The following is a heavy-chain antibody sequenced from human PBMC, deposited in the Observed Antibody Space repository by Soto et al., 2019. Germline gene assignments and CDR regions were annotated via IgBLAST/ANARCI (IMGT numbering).Heavy chain of an antibody. Sequence: SGPTLVNPTQTLTLTCTFSGFSLSTSGMCVSWIRQPPGKALEWLALIDWDDDKYYNTSLKTRLTISKGTSKNQVVLTMTNMDPVDTATYYCARIPNRHYDFSTGFHTGGKGMDVWGQGTTVTVSS. CDR1: GFSLSTSGMC. D-gene: IGHD3-3*01. V-gene: IGHV2-70*01. CDR3: ARIPNRHYDFSTGFHTGGKGMDV. J-gene: IGHJ6*02. CDR2: IDWDDDK.